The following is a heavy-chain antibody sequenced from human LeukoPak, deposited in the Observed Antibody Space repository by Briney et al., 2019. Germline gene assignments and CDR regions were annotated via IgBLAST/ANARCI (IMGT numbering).Heavy chain of an antibody. CDR1: GYTFTGYY. V-gene: IGHV1-2*02. Sequence: ASVKVSCKASGYTFTGYYMHWVRQAPGQGLEWMGWINPNSGGTNYAQRFQGRVTMTRDTSISTAYMELSRLRSDDTAVYYCARADCSGGSCYQAVDYWGQGTLVTVSS. D-gene: IGHD2-15*01. CDR2: INPNSGGT. J-gene: IGHJ4*02. CDR3: ARADCSGGSCYQAVDY.